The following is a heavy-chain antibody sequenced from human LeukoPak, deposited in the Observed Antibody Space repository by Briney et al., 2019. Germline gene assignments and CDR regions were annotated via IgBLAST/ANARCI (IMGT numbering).Heavy chain of an antibody. J-gene: IGHJ4*02. CDR2: INHSGNT. CDR3: ARRPRYCSGWYYFDS. V-gene: IGHV4-34*01. Sequence: PSETLSLTCAVYGGSFRGDYWNWIRQPPGKGREWIGEINHSGNTNSNPSLKSRVTISVDRSKNQFSLKLSSVTAADTAVYYCARRPRYCSGWYYFDSWGQGTLVTVSS. D-gene: IGHD6-19*01. CDR1: GGSFRGDY.